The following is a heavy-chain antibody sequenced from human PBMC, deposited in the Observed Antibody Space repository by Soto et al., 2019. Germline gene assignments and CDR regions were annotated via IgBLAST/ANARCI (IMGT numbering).Heavy chain of an antibody. CDR2: IWCSRSTI. V-gene: IGHV3-48*01. CDR1: GFTFSSYG. D-gene: IGHD3-16*01. CDR3: ARDTLGSDSF. J-gene: IGHJ4*02. Sequence: GGSLRLSCAASGFTFSSYGMHWVRQAPGKGLEWVSVIWCSRSTIYYADSVKGRFTISRDNAKNSLYLQMNSLRAEDTAVYYCARDTLGSDSFWGQGTLVTVSS.